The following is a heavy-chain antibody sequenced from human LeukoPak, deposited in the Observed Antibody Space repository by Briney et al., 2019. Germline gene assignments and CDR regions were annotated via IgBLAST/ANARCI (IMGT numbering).Heavy chain of an antibody. Sequence: PSETLSLTCTVSGGFITNYYWNWIRQPPGKGLEWIGYVFYSGSTNYNPSLKSRVTISVDTSKNQFSLKVTSVTAADTALYYCARDAVTYDAFDIWGQGTMVTVSS. CDR1: GGFITNYY. CDR3: ARDAVTYDAFDI. D-gene: IGHD2-21*02. V-gene: IGHV4-59*01. CDR2: VFYSGST. J-gene: IGHJ3*02.